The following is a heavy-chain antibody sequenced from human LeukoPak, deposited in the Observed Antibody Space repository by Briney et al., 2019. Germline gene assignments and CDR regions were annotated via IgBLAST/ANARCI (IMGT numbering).Heavy chain of an antibody. V-gene: IGHV4-34*01. Sequence: SETLSLTCAVYGGSFSGYYWSWICQPPGKGLEWIGEINHSGSTNYNPSLKSRVTMSVDTSKNQFSLKLSSVTAADRAIYYCARENPSGYYNRPIDYWGQGTLVTVSS. J-gene: IGHJ4*02. CDR3: ARENPSGYYNRPIDY. CDR2: INHSGST. D-gene: IGHD3-22*01. CDR1: GGSFSGYY.